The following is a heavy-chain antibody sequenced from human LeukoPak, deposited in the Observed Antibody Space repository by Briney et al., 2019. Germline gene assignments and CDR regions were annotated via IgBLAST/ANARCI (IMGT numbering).Heavy chain of an antibody. D-gene: IGHD6-13*01. J-gene: IGHJ6*03. CDR2: INHSGST. Sequence: SETLSLTCAVYGGSFSGYYWSWIRQPPGKGLEWIGEINHSGSTNYNPSLKSRVTISVDTSQNQFSLKLSSVTAADTAVYYCASLIPEYSSSWYYYYYYMDVWGKGTTVTVSS. CDR3: ASLIPEYSSSWYYYYYYMDV. V-gene: IGHV4-34*01. CDR1: GGSFSGYY.